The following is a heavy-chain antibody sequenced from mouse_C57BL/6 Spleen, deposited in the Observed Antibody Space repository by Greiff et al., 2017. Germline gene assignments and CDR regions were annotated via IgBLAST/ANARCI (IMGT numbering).Heavy chain of an antibody. CDR2: INYDGSST. CDR3: ARDSDYDNYWYFDV. Sequence: EVKLMESEGGLVQPGSSMKLSCTASGFTFSDYYMAWVRQVPEKGLEWVANINYDGSSTYYLDSLKSRFIISRDNAKNILYLQMSSLKSEDTATYYCARDSDYDNYWYFDVWGTGTTVTVSS. J-gene: IGHJ1*03. D-gene: IGHD2-4*01. V-gene: IGHV5-16*01. CDR1: GFTFSDYY.